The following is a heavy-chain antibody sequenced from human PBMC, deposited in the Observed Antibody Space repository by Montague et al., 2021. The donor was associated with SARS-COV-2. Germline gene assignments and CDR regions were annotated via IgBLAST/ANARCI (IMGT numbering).Heavy chain of an antibody. CDR1: GGSISNYY. V-gene: IGHV4-59*08. D-gene: IGHD2-2*01. CDR2: IYDSGNV. CDR3: AAQPDYYYYSLDV. Sequence: SETLSLTCAVSGGSISNYYWSWIRQPPRRGLEWIAYIYDSGNVDYNPSLKSRVTILVDTSKNQFSLKLSSVTAADTAVYYCAAQPDYYYYSLDVWGQGTTATVS. J-gene: IGHJ6*02.